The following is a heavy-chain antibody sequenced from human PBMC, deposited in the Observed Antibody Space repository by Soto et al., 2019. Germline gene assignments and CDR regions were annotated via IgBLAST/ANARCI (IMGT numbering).Heavy chain of an antibody. CDR2: IWYDGSNK. D-gene: IGHD1-26*01. CDR1: GFTFSSYG. CDR3: ARDEWAGEPQYYYGMDV. Sequence: QVQLVESGGGVVQPGRSLRLSCAASGFTFSSYGMHWVRQAPGQGLEWVAVIWYDGSNKYYADSVKGRFTISRDNSKNTLYLQMNSLRAEDTAVYYCARDEWAGEPQYYYGMDVWGQGTTVTVSS. V-gene: IGHV3-33*01. J-gene: IGHJ6*02.